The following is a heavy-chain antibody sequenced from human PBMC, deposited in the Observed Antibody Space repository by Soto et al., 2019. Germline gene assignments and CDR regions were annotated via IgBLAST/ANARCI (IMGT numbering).Heavy chain of an antibody. J-gene: IGHJ6*02. V-gene: IGHV3-49*03. CDR3: TTTGDYYYYGMDV. D-gene: IGHD2-8*02. CDR2: IRSKAYGGTT. Sequence: GGSLRLSCTASGFTFGDYAMSWFRQAPGKGLEWVGFIRSKAYGGTTEYAASVKGRFTISRDDSKSIAYLQMNSLKTEDTAVYYCTTTGDYYYYGMDVWGQGTTVTVSS. CDR1: GFTFGDYA.